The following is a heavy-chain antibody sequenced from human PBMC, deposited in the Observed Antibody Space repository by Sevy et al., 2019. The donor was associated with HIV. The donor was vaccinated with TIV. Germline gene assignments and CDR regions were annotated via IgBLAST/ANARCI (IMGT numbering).Heavy chain of an antibody. Sequence: GGSLRLSCAASGFTFNTHAMNWVRQAPGKVLEWVSVISGPGYGTNCADSVKGRFTISRDNSKNTLFLQMNSLRDDDTAVDYCAKALNPALESMLEVNLRSLKGFDVWGQGTMVTVSS. D-gene: IGHD3-22*01. CDR3: AKALNPALESMLEVNLRSLKGFDV. V-gene: IGHV3-23*01. J-gene: IGHJ3*01. CDR2: ISGPGYGT. CDR1: GFTFNTHA.